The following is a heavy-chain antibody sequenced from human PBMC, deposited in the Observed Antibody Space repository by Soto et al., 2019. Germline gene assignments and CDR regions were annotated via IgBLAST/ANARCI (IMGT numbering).Heavy chain of an antibody. Sequence: QVQLQQRGAGLLKPSETLSLTCAVYGGSFSGYYWSWIRQPPGKGLEWIGEINHSGSTNYNPSLKSRVTISVDTSKNQFSLKLSSVTAADTAVYYCARGRAYYDFWSGYRICWFDPWGQGTLVTVSS. CDR1: GGSFSGYY. CDR2: INHSGST. CDR3: ARGRAYYDFWSGYRICWFDP. J-gene: IGHJ5*02. V-gene: IGHV4-34*01. D-gene: IGHD3-3*01.